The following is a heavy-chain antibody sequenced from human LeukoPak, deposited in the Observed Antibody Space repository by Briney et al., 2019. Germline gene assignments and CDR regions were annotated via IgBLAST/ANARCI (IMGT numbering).Heavy chain of an antibody. D-gene: IGHD6-6*01. CDR3: AKVVGSIY. J-gene: IGHJ4*02. V-gene: IGHV3-23*01. Sequence: PGGSLRLSCAASGFTFSNYAMRWVRQAPGKGLEWVSCISNGASSTYYADSVKGRFSISRDNSKNTLYLQMNSLRAEDTAVYYCAKVVGSIYWGQGTLVTVSS. CDR1: GFTFSNYA. CDR2: ISNGASST.